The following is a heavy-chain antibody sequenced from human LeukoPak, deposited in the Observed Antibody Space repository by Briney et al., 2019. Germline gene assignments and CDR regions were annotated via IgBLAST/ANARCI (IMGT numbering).Heavy chain of an antibody. D-gene: IGHD2-2*01. Sequence: PSETLSLTCTVSGGSISSYYWSWIRQPPGKGLEWIGYIYYSGSTNYNPSLKSRVTISVDTSKNQFSLKLSSVTAADTAVYYCARLHLVPAAMYTYYYYYGMDVWGQGTTVTVSS. CDR1: GGSISSYY. CDR2: IYYSGST. V-gene: IGHV4-59*01. J-gene: IGHJ6*02. CDR3: ARLHLVPAAMYTYYYYYGMDV.